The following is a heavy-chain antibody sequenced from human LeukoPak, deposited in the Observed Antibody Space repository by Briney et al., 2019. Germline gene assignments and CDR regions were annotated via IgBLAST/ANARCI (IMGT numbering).Heavy chain of an antibody. CDR2: INPNSGGT. V-gene: IGHV1-2*04. D-gene: IGHD2-8*02. CDR3: ARTGMDVYYFDY. CDR1: GYTFTGYY. Sequence: ASMKVSCKTSGYTFTGYYMHWVRQAPGQGLEWMGWINPNSGGTNYAQKFQGWVTMTRDTSISTAYMELSRLRSDDTAVYYCARTGMDVYYFDYWGQGTLVTVSS. J-gene: IGHJ4*02.